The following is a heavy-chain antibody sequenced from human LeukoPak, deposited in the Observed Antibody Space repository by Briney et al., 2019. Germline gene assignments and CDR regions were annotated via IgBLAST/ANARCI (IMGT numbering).Heavy chain of an antibody. CDR2: ISGSSGYI. V-gene: IGHV3-21*01. CDR1: GFTFSTYS. CDR3: ARDLAVAGTRTFDY. Sequence: GGSLRLSCAASGFTFSTYSMNWVRQAPGKGLEWVSSISGSSGYIKDADSVKGRFTISRDNSKNTLHLQMNSLRPEDTAVYYCARDLAVAGTRTFDYWGQGPLVTVSS. J-gene: IGHJ4*02. D-gene: IGHD6-19*01.